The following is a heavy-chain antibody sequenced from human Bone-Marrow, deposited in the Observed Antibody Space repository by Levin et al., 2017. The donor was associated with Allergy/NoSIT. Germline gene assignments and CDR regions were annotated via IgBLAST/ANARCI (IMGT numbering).Heavy chain of an antibody. CDR1: GYSFTNYW. Sequence: KVSCKGSGYSFTNYWIGWVRQKPGKGLEWMGIIYPGDSDTRYTPSFQGQVTISADKSISTAYLQWSSLKASDTAMYYCARIGYCSTTSCYAFDYWGQGTLVTVSS. J-gene: IGHJ4*02. D-gene: IGHD2-2*01. CDR3: ARIGYCSTTSCYAFDY. CDR2: IYPGDSDT. V-gene: IGHV5-51*01.